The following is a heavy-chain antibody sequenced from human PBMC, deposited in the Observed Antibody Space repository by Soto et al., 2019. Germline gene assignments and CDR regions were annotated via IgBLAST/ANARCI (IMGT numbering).Heavy chain of an antibody. CDR1: GFTFSSYG. D-gene: IGHD2-15*01. Sequence: QVQLVESGGCVVQPGRSLRLSCAASGFTFSSYGMHWVRQAPGKGLEWVAVIWYDGSNKYYADSVKGRFTISRDNSKNTLYLQMNSLRAEDTAVYYCARDRVVVAVSNWFDPWGQGTLVTVSS. V-gene: IGHV3-33*01. CDR3: ARDRVVVAVSNWFDP. CDR2: IWYDGSNK. J-gene: IGHJ5*02.